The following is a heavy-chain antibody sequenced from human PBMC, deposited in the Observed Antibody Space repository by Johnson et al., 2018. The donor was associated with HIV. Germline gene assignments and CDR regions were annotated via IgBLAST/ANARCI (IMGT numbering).Heavy chain of an antibody. J-gene: IGHJ3*02. D-gene: IGHD3-9*01. CDR2: ISRSGSTI. CDR1: GFTFIDYY. V-gene: IGHV3-11*04. CDR3: ARGDYDILTGYAFDI. Sequence: QVQLVESGGGLVQPGGSLRLSCAGSGFTFIDYYMSWIRQAPGKGLEWVSYISRSGSTIYYADSVKGRFTISRDNAKNSLHLQMNSLRAEDTAVYYCARGDYDILTGYAFDIWGQGTMVTVSS.